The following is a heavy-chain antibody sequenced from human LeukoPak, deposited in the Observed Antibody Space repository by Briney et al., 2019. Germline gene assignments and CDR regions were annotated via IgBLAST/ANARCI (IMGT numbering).Heavy chain of an antibody. CDR1: GFTFSNYG. J-gene: IGHJ3*02. CDR3: AREVYGGNQDAFDI. V-gene: IGHV3-13*01. CDR2: VGTAGDT. Sequence: GGSLRLSCAASGFTFSNYGMHWVRQATGKGLEWVSSVGTAGDTDYPGSVKGRFTISRENAKDSLYLQMDSLRPEDTAVYYCAREVYGGNQDAFDIWGQGTMVSVSS. D-gene: IGHD4-23*01.